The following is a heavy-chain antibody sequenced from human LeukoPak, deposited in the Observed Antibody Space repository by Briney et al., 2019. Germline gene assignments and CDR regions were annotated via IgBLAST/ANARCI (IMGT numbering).Heavy chain of an antibody. CDR2: MNPNSGNK. CDR1: GCTFTSYD. Sequence: ASVKVSCKASGCTFTSYDSNWVRQATGRGREGMGWMNPNSGNKGYAQKFPARVTITRNTSISTAYPEPSSLTSEDTAVYYCARGRALRYFDWLSMTYYFDYWGQGTLVTVSS. D-gene: IGHD3-9*01. V-gene: IGHV1-8*03. CDR3: ARGRALRYFDWLSMTYYFDY. J-gene: IGHJ4*02.